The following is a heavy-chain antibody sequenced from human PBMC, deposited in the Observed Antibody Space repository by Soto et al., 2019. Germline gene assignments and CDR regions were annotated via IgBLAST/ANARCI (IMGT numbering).Heavy chain of an antibody. V-gene: IGHV1-69*12. CDR3: AKEAVAGRVVDAFDI. J-gene: IGHJ3*02. Sequence: QVQLVQSGAEVKKPGSSVKVSCKASGGTFSTYAISWVRQAPGQGLEWMGGIVPIFGTANYAQKFQGRVTITADESTSTAYMELSSLRSEDTAVYYCAKEAVAGRVVDAFDIWGQGTMVTVSS. CDR1: GGTFSTYA. D-gene: IGHD6-19*01. CDR2: IVPIFGTA.